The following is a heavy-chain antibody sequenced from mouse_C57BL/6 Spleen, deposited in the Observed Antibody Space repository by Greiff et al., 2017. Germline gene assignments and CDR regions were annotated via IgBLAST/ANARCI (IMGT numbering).Heavy chain of an antibody. D-gene: IGHD2-3*01. CDR3: ARMDDGYYYYSMDY. CDR2: INPNNGGT. CDR1: GYTFTDYN. V-gene: IGHV1-22*01. J-gene: IGHJ4*01. Sequence: EVQLQQPGPELVKPGASVKMSCKASGYTFTDYNMHWVKQSHGKSLEWIGYINPNNGGTSYNQKFKGKATLTVNNSSSTAYLELRSLTSDDSAVYYCARMDDGYYYYSMDYWGQGASVTVSS.